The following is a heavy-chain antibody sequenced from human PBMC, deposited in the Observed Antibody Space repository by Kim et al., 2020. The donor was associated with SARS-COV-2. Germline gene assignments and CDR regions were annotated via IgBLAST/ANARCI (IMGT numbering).Heavy chain of an antibody. CDR2: ISSSSSYI. V-gene: IGHV3-21*01. CDR1: GFTFSSYS. CDR3: ARDYYDSSGYYYVGNWFEP. Sequence: GGSLRLSCAASGFTFSSYSMNWVRQAPGKGLEWVSSISSSSSYIYYADSVKGRFTISRDNAKNSLYLQMNSLRAEDTAVYYCARDYYDSSGYYYVGNWFEPWGQGTLVTVSS. D-gene: IGHD3-22*01. J-gene: IGHJ5*02.